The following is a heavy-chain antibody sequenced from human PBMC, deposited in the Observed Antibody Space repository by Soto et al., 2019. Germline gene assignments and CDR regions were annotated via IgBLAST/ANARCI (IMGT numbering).Heavy chain of an antibody. CDR1: GFTFSDYY. J-gene: IGHJ5*01. CDR3: ARFLGGWRLRFDS. Sequence: PGGSLRLSCAASGFTFSDYYMSWIRQAPGKGLEWIGEINHSGSTNYNPSLKSRVTISVDTSKNQFSLKLSSVTAADTVVYYCARFLGGWRLRFDSWGQGTLVTVSS. CDR2: INHSGST. V-gene: IGHV4-34*01. D-gene: IGHD3-16*01.